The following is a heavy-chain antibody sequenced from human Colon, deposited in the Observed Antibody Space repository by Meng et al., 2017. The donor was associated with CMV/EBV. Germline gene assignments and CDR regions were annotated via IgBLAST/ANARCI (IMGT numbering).Heavy chain of an antibody. CDR3: ASTTKAEPSRNMVVTPFGWFDP. V-gene: IGHV1-69*05. D-gene: IGHD4-23*01. Sequence: SVKVSCKASGGTFSSYAISWVRQAPGQGLEWMGGIIPIFGTPTYAQKFQGRVTITTDESTSTAYMELSSLRSEDTAVYYCASTTKAEPSRNMVVTPFGWFDPWGQGTLVTVSS. CDR1: GGTFSSYA. J-gene: IGHJ5*02. CDR2: IIPIFGTP.